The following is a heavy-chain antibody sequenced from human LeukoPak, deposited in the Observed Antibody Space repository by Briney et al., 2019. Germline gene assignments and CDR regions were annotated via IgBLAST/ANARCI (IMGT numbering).Heavy chain of an antibody. Sequence: GGSLRLSCAASGFTFSSYSMNWVRQAPGKGLEWVSSISSSSSYIYYADSVKGRFTISRDNAKNSLYLQMNSLRAEDTAVYYCARDYPRYCTNGVCYRNDYWGQGTLVTVSS. D-gene: IGHD2-8*01. CDR1: GFTFSSYS. J-gene: IGHJ4*02. CDR3: ARDYPRYCTNGVCYRNDY. V-gene: IGHV3-21*01. CDR2: ISSSSSYI.